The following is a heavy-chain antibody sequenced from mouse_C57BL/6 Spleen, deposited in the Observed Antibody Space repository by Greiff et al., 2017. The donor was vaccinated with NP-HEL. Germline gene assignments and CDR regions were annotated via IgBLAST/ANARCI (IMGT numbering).Heavy chain of an antibody. CDR2: FYPGSGSI. CDR3: ARHEEGVTTVVAHFDY. J-gene: IGHJ2*01. V-gene: IGHV1-62-2*01. Sequence: QVQLKESGAELVKPGASVKLSCKASGYTFTEYTIHWVKQRSGQGLEWIGWFYPGSGSIKYNEKFKDKATLTADKSSSTGYMELSRLTSEDSAVYFCARHEEGVTTVVAHFDYWGQGTTLTVSS. CDR1: GYTFTEYT. D-gene: IGHD1-1*01.